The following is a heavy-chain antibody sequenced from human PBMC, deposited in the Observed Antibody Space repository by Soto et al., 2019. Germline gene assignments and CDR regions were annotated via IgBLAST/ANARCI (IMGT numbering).Heavy chain of an antibody. CDR2: INAGNGKT. V-gene: IGHV1-3*05. CDR3: AMSIVVVTALAY. CDR1: GYTFTSYA. Sequence: QVQLVQSGAEEKKPGASVKVSCKASGYTFTSYAMHWVRQAPGQRREWMGWINAGNGKTKYSQKFQGRVTITTYTSASTAYMELSSLRSEDTAVYYCAMSIVVVTALAYWGQGTLVTGSS. D-gene: IGHD2-21*02. J-gene: IGHJ4*02.